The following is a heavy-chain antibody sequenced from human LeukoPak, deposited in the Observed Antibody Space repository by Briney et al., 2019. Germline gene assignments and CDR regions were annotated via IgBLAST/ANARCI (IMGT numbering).Heavy chain of an antibody. V-gene: IGHV3-23*01. CDR1: GITLSNYG. Sequence: GGSLRLSCAVSGITLSNYGMSWVRHAPGKGLEWVAGISDSGGRTNYADSVKGRFTIPRDSPKNTVYLQMNSLRAEDTAVYFCAKRGVVIRVILVGFHKEAYYFDSWGQGALVTVSS. J-gene: IGHJ4*02. CDR2: ISDSGGRT. D-gene: IGHD3-22*01. CDR3: AKRGVVIRVILVGFHKEAYYFDS.